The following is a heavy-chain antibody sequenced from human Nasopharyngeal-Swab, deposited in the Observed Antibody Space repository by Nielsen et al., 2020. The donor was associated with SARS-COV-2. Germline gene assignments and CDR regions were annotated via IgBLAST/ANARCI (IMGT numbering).Heavy chain of an antibody. CDR2: INHSGST. J-gene: IGHJ4*02. D-gene: IGHD6-13*01. CDR3: ARGFPGAAAGTDY. V-gene: IGHV4-34*01. Sequence: WIRQPPGKGLEWTGEINHSGSTNYNPSLKSRVTISVDTSKNQFSLKLSSVTAADTAVYYCARGFPGAAAGTDYWGQGTLVTVSS.